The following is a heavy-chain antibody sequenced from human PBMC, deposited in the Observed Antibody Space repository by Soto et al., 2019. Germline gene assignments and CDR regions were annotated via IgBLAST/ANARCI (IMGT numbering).Heavy chain of an antibody. CDR1: GGTFSSYA. Sequence: QVQLVQSGAEVKKPGSSVKVSCKASGGTFSSYAISWVRQAPGQGLEWMGGIIPIFGTANYAQKFQGRVTITADKSTSTTYMELSSLRSEDTAVYYCARVNQGGRTSTNFDYWGQGTLVTVSS. CDR3: ARVNQGGRTSTNFDY. D-gene: IGHD3-16*01. J-gene: IGHJ4*02. CDR2: IIPIFGTA. V-gene: IGHV1-69*06.